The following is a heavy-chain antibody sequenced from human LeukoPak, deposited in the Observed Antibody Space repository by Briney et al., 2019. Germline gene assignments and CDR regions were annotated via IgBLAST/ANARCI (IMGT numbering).Heavy chain of an antibody. CDR1: GLTFSSYW. CDR3: ARDLKYQPHY. D-gene: IGHD2-2*01. CDR2: INEEGSGK. V-gene: IGHV3-7*01. Sequence: GGSLRLSCAASGLTFSSYWMSWVRQAPGRGLERVANINEEGSGKYSVDSVKGRFTIYRDKAKNSLYLQWISVGAEDTAVYYCARDLKYQPHYWGQGALVTVSS. J-gene: IGHJ4*02.